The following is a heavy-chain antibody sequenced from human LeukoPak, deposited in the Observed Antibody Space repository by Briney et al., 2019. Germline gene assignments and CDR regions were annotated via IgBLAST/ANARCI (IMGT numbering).Heavy chain of an antibody. CDR1: GYTFIGYY. J-gene: IGHJ4*02. CDR3: AADGPDSSGYYRFDY. CDR2: INPRTGGT. Sequence: ASVKVSCKASGYTFIGYYMHWVRQAPGQGLEWMGWINPRTGGTNYAQKFQGRVTMTRDTSINTAYMELNRLTSDDTGVYYCAADGPDSSGYYRFDYWGQGTLVTVSS. V-gene: IGHV1-2*02. D-gene: IGHD3-22*01.